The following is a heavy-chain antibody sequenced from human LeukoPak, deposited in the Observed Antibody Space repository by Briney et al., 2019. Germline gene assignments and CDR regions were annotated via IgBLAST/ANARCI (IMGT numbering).Heavy chain of an antibody. CDR2: IYYSGST. Sequence: SETLSLTCTVSGGSISSGGYYWSWIRQHPGKGLEWIGYIYYSGSTYYNPSLKSRVTISVDTSKNQFSLKLSSVTAADTAVYYCARERGSSWSLDYYFDCWGQGTLVTVSS. D-gene: IGHD6-13*01. J-gene: IGHJ4*02. CDR3: ARERGSSWSLDYYFDC. CDR1: GGSISSGGYY. V-gene: IGHV4-31*03.